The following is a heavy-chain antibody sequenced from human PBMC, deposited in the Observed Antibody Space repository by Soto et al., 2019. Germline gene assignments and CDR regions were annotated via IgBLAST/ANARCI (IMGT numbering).Heavy chain of an antibody. V-gene: IGHV1-8*01. CDR3: ARVPSTGYYLAY. D-gene: IGHD3-9*01. J-gene: IGHJ4*02. CDR2: MNPTSGNT. CDR1: GYTFTSYD. Sequence: ASVKVSCKASGYTFTSYDINWVRQATGQGLEWMGWMNPTSGNTGYAQKFQGRVTMTRNTSISTAYMELSTLRSEDTAVYYCARVPSTGYYLAYWGQGTLVTVSS.